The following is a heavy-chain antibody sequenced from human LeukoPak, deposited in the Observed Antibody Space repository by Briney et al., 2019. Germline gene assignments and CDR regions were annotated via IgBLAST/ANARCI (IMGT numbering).Heavy chain of an antibody. CDR2: IYYSGST. CDR1: GGSISSYY. D-gene: IGHD1-26*01. CDR3: ARDPRGRPSYWYFDL. V-gene: IGHV4-59*01. Sequence: SETLSLTCTVSGGSISSYYWSWIRQPPGKGLEWIGYIYYSGSTNYNPSLKSRVTISVDTSKNQFSLKLSSVTAADTAVYYCARDPRGRPSYWYFDLWGRGTLVTVSS. J-gene: IGHJ2*01.